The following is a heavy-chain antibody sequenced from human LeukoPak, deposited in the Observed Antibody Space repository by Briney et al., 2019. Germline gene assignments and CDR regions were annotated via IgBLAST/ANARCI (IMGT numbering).Heavy chain of an antibody. CDR1: GFTFSSYG. Sequence: PGGSLRLSCAASGFTFSSYGMSWVRQAPGKGLEWVSAISDSGGSTYYADSVKGRFTISRDNSKNTLYLQMNSLRAEDTAVYYCARVVSDYCSSTSCYGYYYYYMDVWGKGTTVTISS. CDR3: ARVVSDYCSSTSCYGYYYYYMDV. J-gene: IGHJ6*03. CDR2: ISDSGGST. V-gene: IGHV3-23*01. D-gene: IGHD2-2*01.